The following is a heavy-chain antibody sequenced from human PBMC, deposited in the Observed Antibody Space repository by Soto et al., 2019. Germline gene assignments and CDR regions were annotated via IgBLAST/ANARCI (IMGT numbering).Heavy chain of an antibody. CDR2: IYYSGST. V-gene: IGHV4-59*01. D-gene: IGHD6-13*01. Sequence: SETLSLTCTVSGGSISSYYWSWIRQPPGKGLEWIGYIYYSGSTNYNPSLKSRVTISVDTSKNQFSLKLSSVTAADTAVYYCAGEVIAAAGTDYYYYYYYMDVWGKGTTVTVSS. CDR3: AGEVIAAAGTDYYYYYYYMDV. J-gene: IGHJ6*03. CDR1: GGSISSYY.